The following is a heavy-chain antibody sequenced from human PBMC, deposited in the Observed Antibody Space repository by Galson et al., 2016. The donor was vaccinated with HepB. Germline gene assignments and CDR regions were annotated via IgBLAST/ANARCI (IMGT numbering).Heavy chain of an antibody. CDR2: ITGTSSTI. CDR3: ARDDYSNLFCSYGMDV. D-gene: IGHD4-11*01. CDR1: GFTFSSFT. V-gene: IGHV3-48*02. J-gene: IGHJ6*02. Sequence: SLRLSCAASGFTFSSFTMNWVRQAPGKGLELVSYITGTSSTIYYADSVKRRFTISRDNAKNSVYLQMNSLRDEDTAVYYCARDDYSNLFCSYGMDVWGQGTTVTVSS.